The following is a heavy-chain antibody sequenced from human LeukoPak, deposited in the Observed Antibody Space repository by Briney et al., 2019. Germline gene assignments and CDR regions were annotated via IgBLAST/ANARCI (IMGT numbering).Heavy chain of an antibody. CDR1: GYTFISYG. V-gene: IGHV1-18*01. D-gene: IGHD5-24*01. Sequence: ASVKVSCKASGYTFISYGISWVRQAPGQGLEWMGWISAYNGNTNYAQKFQGRVTMTRDTSTSTVYMELSSLRSEDTAVYYCARDPSGRDGYNLYPEYYFDYWGQGTLVTVSS. J-gene: IGHJ4*02. CDR3: ARDPSGRDGYNLYPEYYFDY. CDR2: ISAYNGNT.